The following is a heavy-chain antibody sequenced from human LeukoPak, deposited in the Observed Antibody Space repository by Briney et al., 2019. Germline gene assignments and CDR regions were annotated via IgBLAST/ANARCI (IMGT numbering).Heavy chain of an antibody. CDR1: GFTYSSYW. D-gene: IGHD3-3*01. J-gene: IGHJ4*02. Sequence: GGSLRLSCAASGFTYSSYWMDWVRQAPGKGLMWVSRIKNDGSDTGYADSVKGRFTISRDNAKNTLYLQLNSLRSEDTAVYYCARDIGGLGYWGQGTLVTVSS. CDR3: ARDIGGLGY. V-gene: IGHV3-74*01. CDR2: IKNDGSDT.